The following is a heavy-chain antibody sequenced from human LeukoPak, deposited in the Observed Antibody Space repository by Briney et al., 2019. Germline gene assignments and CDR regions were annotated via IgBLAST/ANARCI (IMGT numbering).Heavy chain of an antibody. CDR2: ISGSGGSP. CDR3: AKDGKTEGSTWDFDY. J-gene: IGHJ4*02. Sequence: PGGSLRLSCAASGFTFASYAMIWVRQAPGKGLEWVSHISGSGGSPYYADSVKGRFTISRDNSRNTLYLQMNSLRAEDTAVYYCAKDGKTEGSTWDFDYWGQGTLVTVSS. CDR1: GFTFASYA. V-gene: IGHV3-23*01. D-gene: IGHD1-1*01.